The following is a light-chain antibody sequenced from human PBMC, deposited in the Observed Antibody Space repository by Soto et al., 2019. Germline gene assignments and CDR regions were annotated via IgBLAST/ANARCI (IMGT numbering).Light chain of an antibody. V-gene: IGKV3-11*01. CDR1: QSVSSN. CDR2: DAS. J-gene: IGKJ4*01. CDR3: QQHSDWPLT. Sequence: EIVLIQSPATLSLSPGERATLSCRASQSVSSNLAWYQQNPGQAPRLLIFDASKRATGIPVRFSGSGSGTDFTLTISSLEPEDFTVYYCQQHSDWPLTFGGRTRVEIK.